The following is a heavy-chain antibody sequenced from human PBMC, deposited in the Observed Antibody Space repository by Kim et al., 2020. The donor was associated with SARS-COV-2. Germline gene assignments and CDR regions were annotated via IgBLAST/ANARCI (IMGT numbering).Heavy chain of an antibody. Sequence: GGSLRLSCAASGFTFSSYDMHWVRQATGKGLEWVSAIGTAGDTYYPGSVKGRFTISRENAKNSLYLQMNSLRAGDTAVYYCARGNGHYDFWSGYYYFDYWGRGCLGTVSS. D-gene: IGHD3-3*01. V-gene: IGHV3-13*01. J-gene: IGHJ4*02. CDR3: ARGNGHYDFWSGYYYFDY. CDR2: IGTAGDT. CDR1: GFTFSSYD.